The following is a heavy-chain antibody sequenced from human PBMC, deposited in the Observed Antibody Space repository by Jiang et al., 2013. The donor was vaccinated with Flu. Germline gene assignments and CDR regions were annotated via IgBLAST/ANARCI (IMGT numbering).Heavy chain of an antibody. CDR3: ARQGGRYSSGHYYYYGMDV. D-gene: IGHD6-19*01. Sequence: GAEVKKPGESLKISCKGSGYSFTNYWIGWVRQMPGKGLEWMGIIYPGDPDTRYSPSFQGQVTISVDKSISTAYLQWSSLKASDTAMYYCARQGGRYSSGHYYYYGMDVWGQGTTVTVSS. J-gene: IGHJ6*02. V-gene: IGHV5-51*01. CDR1: GYSFTNYW. CDR2: IYPGDPDT.